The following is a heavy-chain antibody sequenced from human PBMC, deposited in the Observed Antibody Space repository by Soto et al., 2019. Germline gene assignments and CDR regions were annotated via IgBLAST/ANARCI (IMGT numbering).Heavy chain of an antibody. Sequence: SETLSITCTVSGGSISSGDYYWSWIRQPPGKGLEWIGYIYYSGSTYYNPSLKSRVTISVDTSKNQFSLKLSSVTAADTAVYYCARGALDYGDRYFDYWGQGTLVTVSS. CDR2: IYYSGST. J-gene: IGHJ4*02. V-gene: IGHV4-30-4*01. D-gene: IGHD4-17*01. CDR3: ARGALDYGDRYFDY. CDR1: GGSISSGDYY.